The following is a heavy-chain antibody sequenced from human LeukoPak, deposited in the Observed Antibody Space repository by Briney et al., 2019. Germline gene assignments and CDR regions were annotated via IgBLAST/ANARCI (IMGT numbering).Heavy chain of an antibody. V-gene: IGHV1-69*13. CDR3: ARDLYSSNPTDY. J-gene: IGHJ4*02. CDR1: RGTFSSYG. CDR2: IIPIFGTA. D-gene: IGHD6-13*01. Sequence: ASVKVSSKAYRGTFSSYGISWVRQAPGHGREWMGGIIPIFGTANYAQKIQGRLTITADESTSTAYMELSSLRSEDTAVYYCARDLYSSNPTDYWGQGTLVTVSS.